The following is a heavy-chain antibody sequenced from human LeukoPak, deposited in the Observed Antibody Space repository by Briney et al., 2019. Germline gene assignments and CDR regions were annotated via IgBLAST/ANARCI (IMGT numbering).Heavy chain of an antibody. Sequence: ASVKVSCKASGGTFSSYAISWVRQAPGQGLEWMGGIIPIFGTANYAQKFQGRVTITAGKSTSTAYMELSSLRSEDTAVYYCAGGVFVLRYFDWLLSPRRAEYFQHWGQGTLVTVSS. V-gene: IGHV1-69*06. CDR3: AGGVFVLRYFDWLLSPRRAEYFQH. J-gene: IGHJ1*01. CDR2: IIPIFGTA. D-gene: IGHD3-9*01. CDR1: GGTFSSYA.